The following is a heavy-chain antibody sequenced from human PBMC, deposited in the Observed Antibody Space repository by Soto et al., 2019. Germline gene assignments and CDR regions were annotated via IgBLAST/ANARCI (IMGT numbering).Heavy chain of an antibody. J-gene: IGHJ4*02. CDR2: ISAYNGNT. CDR3: ARDSPPVDY. CDR1: GYTFSNYG. V-gene: IGHV1-18*01. Sequence: QVQLVQSGAEVKKPGASVKVSCKASGYTFSNYGISWVRQAPGQGLEWMGWISAYNGNTKYAQKLQGRVTMTTDTSTRTAYMELRILRSDDTAVYYCARDSPPVDYWGQGTLVTVSS.